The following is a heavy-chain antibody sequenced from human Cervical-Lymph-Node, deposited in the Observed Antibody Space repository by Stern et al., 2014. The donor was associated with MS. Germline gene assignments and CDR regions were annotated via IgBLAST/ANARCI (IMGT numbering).Heavy chain of an antibody. CDR1: GGTFSRYG. V-gene: IGHV1-69*06. D-gene: IGHD2-21*02. CDR2: VIAPFGKA. CDR3: ARDGDFGSNYGMDV. J-gene: IGHJ6*02. Sequence: VQLVQSGAEVKKPGSSVKVSCKASGGTFSRYGISWVRQAPGQGLEWMGGVIAPFGKANYARRFQGRVTITADISTSTAYRELSSLRSEDTAVYYCARDGDFGSNYGMDVWGQGTTVTVSS.